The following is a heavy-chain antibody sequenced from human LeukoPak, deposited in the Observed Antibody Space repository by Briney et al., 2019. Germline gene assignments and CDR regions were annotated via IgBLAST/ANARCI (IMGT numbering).Heavy chain of an antibody. J-gene: IGHJ4*02. CDR2: ISGSGGST. CDR1: GFTFSSYA. Sequence: GGSLRLSCAASGFTFSSYAMSWVRQAPGKGLEWVSAISGSGGSTYYADSVKGRFTISRDNSKNTLYLQMNSLRAEDTAVYYCVTHDYSNYDFDYWGQGTLVTVSS. D-gene: IGHD4-11*01. V-gene: IGHV3-23*01. CDR3: VTHDYSNYDFDY.